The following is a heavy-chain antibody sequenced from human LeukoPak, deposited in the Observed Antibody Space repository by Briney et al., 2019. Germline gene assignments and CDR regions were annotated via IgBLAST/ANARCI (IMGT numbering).Heavy chain of an antibody. CDR2: IYSDGTT. Sequence: GGSLRLSCAASGLTVSSNYMSWVRQAPGKGLEWVSVIYSDGTTYYADSVKGRFIISRDNSKNTLYLQMNNVRAEDTAVYYCAREGSSGWYEFWFDPWGQGTLVTVSS. D-gene: IGHD6-19*01. CDR1: GLTVSSNY. V-gene: IGHV3-66*01. CDR3: AREGSSGWYEFWFDP. J-gene: IGHJ5*02.